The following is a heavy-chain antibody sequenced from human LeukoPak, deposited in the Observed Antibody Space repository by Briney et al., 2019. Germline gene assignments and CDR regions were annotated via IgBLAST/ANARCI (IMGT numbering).Heavy chain of an antibody. D-gene: IGHD3-9*01. V-gene: IGHV3-21*01. J-gene: IGHJ4*02. CDR2: ISSSSSYI. CDR3: ARADFDWLLPFAY. Sequence: GGSLRLSCAASGFTFSSYSMNWVRQAPGKGLEWVSSISSSSSYIYYADSAKGRFTISRDNAKNSLYLQMNSLRAEDTAVYYCARADFDWLLPFAYWGQGTLVTVSS. CDR1: GFTFSSYS.